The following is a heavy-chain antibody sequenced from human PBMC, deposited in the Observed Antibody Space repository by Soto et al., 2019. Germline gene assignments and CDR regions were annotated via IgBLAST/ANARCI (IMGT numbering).Heavy chain of an antibody. CDR3: ARAHPGIAARPGEFDY. V-gene: IGHV3-21*01. CDR2: ISSSSSYI. J-gene: IGHJ4*02. Sequence: GGSLRLSCAASGFTFSSYSMNWVRQAPGKGLEWVSSISSSSSYIYYADSVKGRFTISRDNAKNSLYLQMNSLRAEDTAVYYCARAHPGIAARPGEFDYWGQGTLVTVSS. D-gene: IGHD6-6*01. CDR1: GFTFSSYS.